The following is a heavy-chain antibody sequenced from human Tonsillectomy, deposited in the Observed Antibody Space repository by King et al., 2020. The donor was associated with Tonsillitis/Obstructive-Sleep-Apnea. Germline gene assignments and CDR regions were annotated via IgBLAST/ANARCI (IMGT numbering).Heavy chain of an antibody. Sequence: VQLQQWGAGLLKPSETLSLPCAVYGGSFSGYYWSWIRQPPGKGLEWIGEINHRGSTNYNPSLKSRVTISVDTSKNQFSLKLSSVTAADTAVYYCASGPATVTTEKSWFDPWGQGTLVTVSS. D-gene: IGHD4-17*01. CDR1: GGSFSGYY. J-gene: IGHJ5*02. CDR3: ASGPATVTTEKSWFDP. CDR2: INHRGST. V-gene: IGHV4-34*01.